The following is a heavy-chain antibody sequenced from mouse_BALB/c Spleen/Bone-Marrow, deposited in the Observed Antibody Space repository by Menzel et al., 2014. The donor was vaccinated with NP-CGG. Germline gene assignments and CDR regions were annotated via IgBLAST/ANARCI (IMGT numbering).Heavy chain of an antibody. CDR3: ARVYDNDLDY. J-gene: IGHJ2*01. CDR1: GFTFSNYG. CDR2: ITSGGSYT. V-gene: IGHV5-6*01. D-gene: IGHD2-4*01. Sequence: EVQRVESGGDLVKPGGSLKLSCAASGFTFSNYGMSWVRQTPDKRLEWVATITSGGSYTYYPDSVKGRFTISRDNAKNTLYLQLSSLRSEDTAMYYCARVYDNDLDYWGQGTTLTVSS.